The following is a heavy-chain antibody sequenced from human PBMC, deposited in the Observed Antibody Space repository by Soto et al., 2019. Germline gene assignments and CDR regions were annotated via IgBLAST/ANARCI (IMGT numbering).Heavy chain of an antibody. CDR3: ARRNSGSAFGY. J-gene: IGHJ4*02. CDR1: GFTFSSYW. V-gene: IGHV3-74*01. Sequence: GGSLRLSCAASGFTFSSYWMHWVRQAPGKGLVWVSRINSDGSVTNYVDSVKRRFTISRDNAKNTLYLQMNSLRAENTVVFCFARRNSGSAFGYWGQGTLVTVSS. D-gene: IGHD3-22*01. CDR2: INSDGSVT.